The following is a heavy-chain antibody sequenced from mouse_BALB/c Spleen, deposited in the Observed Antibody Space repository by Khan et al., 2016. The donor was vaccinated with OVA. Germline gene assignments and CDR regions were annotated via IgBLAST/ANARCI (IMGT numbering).Heavy chain of an antibody. Sequence: QVQLKQSGAELMKPGASVKISCKPTGYTFSSYWIEWVKQRPGHGLEWIGEILPGSNSTNYNERFQGKATITADTSSNTAYMQLSSLTSEDSAIYYCARGNYYGSTSGFGYWGQGTLVTVSA. CDR3: ARGNYYGSTSGFGY. CDR2: ILPGSNST. J-gene: IGHJ3*01. D-gene: IGHD1-1*01. CDR1: GYTFSSYW. V-gene: IGHV1-9*01.